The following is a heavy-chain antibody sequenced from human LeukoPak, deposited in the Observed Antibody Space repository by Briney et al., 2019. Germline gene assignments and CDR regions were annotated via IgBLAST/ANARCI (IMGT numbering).Heavy chain of an antibody. D-gene: IGHD6-19*01. CDR2: IRYDGSNK. Sequence: GGSLRLSCAASGFTFSSYGMHWVRQAPGKGLEWVAFIRYDGSNKYYADSVKGRFTISRDNSKNTLYLQMNSLRAEDTAVYYCARGIAVAGPFDYWGQGTLVTVSS. V-gene: IGHV3-30*02. J-gene: IGHJ4*02. CDR3: ARGIAVAGPFDY. CDR1: GFTFSSYG.